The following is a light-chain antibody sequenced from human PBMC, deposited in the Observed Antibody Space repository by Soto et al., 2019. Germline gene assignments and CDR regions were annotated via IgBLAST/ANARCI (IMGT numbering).Light chain of an antibody. J-gene: IGKJ4*02. V-gene: IGKV1-16*02. CDR2: GVS. CDR1: QGIRNN. CDR3: QQYDVYPLT. Sequence: DIQMTQSPSSLSASVGDSVTITCRASQGIRNNLAWLQQKPGKAPKSLIYGVSTLQSGVPSKFSGSGSGTVFNLTISSLQPEDLATYYCQQYDVYPLTFGGGTKVEIK.